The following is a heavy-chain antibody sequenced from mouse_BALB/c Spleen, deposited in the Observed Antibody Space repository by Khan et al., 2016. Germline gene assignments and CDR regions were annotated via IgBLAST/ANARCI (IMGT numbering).Heavy chain of an antibody. Sequence: EVMLEESGGGLVQPGGSMKLSCVASGFTFSNYWMNWVRQSPEKGLEWVAEIRLKSNNYATHYAESVKGRFTISRDDSKSSVYLQMNNLRAEDTGIYYCTRDGYFDYWGQGTTLTVSS. V-gene: IGHV6-6*02. J-gene: IGHJ2*01. CDR3: TRDGYFDY. D-gene: IGHD2-3*01. CDR2: IRLKSNNYAT. CDR1: GFTFSNYW.